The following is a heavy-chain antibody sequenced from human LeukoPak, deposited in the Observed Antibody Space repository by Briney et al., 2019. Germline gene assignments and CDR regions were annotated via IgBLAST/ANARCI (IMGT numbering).Heavy chain of an antibody. Sequence: GGSLRLSCAASGFIVTREYMTWVRQAPGKGLEWVSSISSSSSYIYYADSVKGRFTISRDNAKNSLYLQMNSLRAEDTAVYYCARERYGSGSAMRWGQGTLVTVSS. CDR3: ARERYGSGSAMR. J-gene: IGHJ4*02. CDR2: ISSSSSYI. CDR1: GFIVTREY. V-gene: IGHV3-21*01. D-gene: IGHD3-10*01.